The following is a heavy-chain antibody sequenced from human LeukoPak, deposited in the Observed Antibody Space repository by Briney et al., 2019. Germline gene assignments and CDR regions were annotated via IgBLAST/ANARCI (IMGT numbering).Heavy chain of an antibody. D-gene: IGHD2-21*01. CDR2: ISSSGSTI. CDR3: ARVTKGAYCGGDCYDY. J-gene: IGHJ4*02. V-gene: IGHV3-11*01. Sequence: GGSLRLSCAASRFTFSDYYMSWIRQAPGKGLEWVSYISSSGSTIYYADSVKGRFTISRDNAKNSLYLQMDSLRAEDTAVYYCARVTKGAYCGGDCYDYWGQGTLVTVSS. CDR1: RFTFSDYY.